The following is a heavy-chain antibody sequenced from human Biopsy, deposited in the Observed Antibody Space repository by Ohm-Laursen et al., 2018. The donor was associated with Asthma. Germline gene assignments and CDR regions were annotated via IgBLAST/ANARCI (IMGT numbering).Heavy chain of an antibody. Sequence: SLRLSCTAFGFVFSQCGMHWVRQGPGKGLEWVANIKQDGSEKYYVDSVKGRFTISRDNAKNSLYLQMNSLRAEDTAVYYCARDRPITMVRGVIITFDPWGQGTLVTVSS. J-gene: IGHJ5*02. CDR2: IKQDGSEK. D-gene: IGHD3-10*01. CDR1: GFVFSQCG. V-gene: IGHV3-7*03. CDR3: ARDRPITMVRGVIITFDP.